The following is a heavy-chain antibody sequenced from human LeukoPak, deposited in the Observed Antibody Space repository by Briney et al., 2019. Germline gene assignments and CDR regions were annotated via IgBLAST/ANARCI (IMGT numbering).Heavy chain of an antibody. V-gene: IGHV3-49*04. D-gene: IGHD2-15*01. Sequence: PGGSLRLFCTASGFTFGDYAMSWVRQAPGKGLEWVGFIRRKTYGGTTEYAASVKGRFTISRDDSKSIAYLQMNSLKTEDTAVYYCTRVMWGAVVVAATQFDYWGQGTLVTVSS. CDR1: GFTFGDYA. CDR2: IRRKTYGGTT. CDR3: TRVMWGAVVVAATQFDY. J-gene: IGHJ4*02.